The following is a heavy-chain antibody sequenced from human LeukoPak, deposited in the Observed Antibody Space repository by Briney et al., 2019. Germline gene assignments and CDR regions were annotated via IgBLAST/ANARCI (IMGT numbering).Heavy chain of an antibody. J-gene: IGHJ4*02. D-gene: IGHD2-8*01. CDR3: ATSRSCDNGVCPFDY. Sequence: ASVKVSCKTSGYTFTTYDINWVRQATGQGLEWMGWMSPKSGYIYFARKFKGRVTMATDTPASTAYMELSSLRSEDTAIYYCATSRSCDNGVCPFDYWGQGTLVTVSS. CDR1: GYTFTTYD. V-gene: IGHV1-8*01. CDR2: MSPKSGYI.